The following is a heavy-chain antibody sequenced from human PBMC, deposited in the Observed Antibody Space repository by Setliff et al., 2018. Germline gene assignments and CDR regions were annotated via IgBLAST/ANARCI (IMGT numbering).Heavy chain of an antibody. J-gene: IGHJ6*02. V-gene: IGHV3-7*01. CDR3: ARDHSYGYSLYYYYYYGMDV. CDR2: IKQDGSEK. Sequence: GDSLTISCAASGFTFSRYWMSWVRQAPGKGLEWVANIKQDGSEKYYVDSVKGRFTISRDNAKNSLYLQMNSLRAEDTAVYYCARDHSYGYSLYYYYYYGMDVWGQGTTVTVS. D-gene: IGHD5-18*01. CDR1: GFTFSRYW.